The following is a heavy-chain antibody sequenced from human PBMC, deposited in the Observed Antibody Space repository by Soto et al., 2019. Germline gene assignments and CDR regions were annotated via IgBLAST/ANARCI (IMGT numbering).Heavy chain of an antibody. Sequence: PGGSLRLSCVASGFPFSSYAMSWVRQTPGKGLEWVSGISGSGGRTYYAASVKGRFTISRDNSNNTLSLQMHILRVEDTAVYFSRNGGYYSWFDIWGQGRVVTVSS. J-gene: IGHJ3*02. D-gene: IGHD2-21*01. V-gene: IGHV3-23*01. CDR3: RNGGYYSWFDI. CDR1: GFPFSSYA. CDR2: ISGSGGRT.